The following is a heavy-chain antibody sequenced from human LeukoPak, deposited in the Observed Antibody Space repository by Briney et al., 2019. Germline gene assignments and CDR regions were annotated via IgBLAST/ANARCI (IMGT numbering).Heavy chain of an antibody. V-gene: IGHV1-18*04. Sequence: ASVKVSCKASGYTFTGYYMHWVRQAPGQGLEWMGWISGYSGNTKYVEKLQGRVIMTTDTSTTTAYMELRSLRSDDTAVYYCARDGVSSGWYSDYWGQGTLVTVSS. D-gene: IGHD6-19*01. CDR3: ARDGVSSGWYSDY. CDR2: ISGYSGNT. CDR1: GYTFTGYY. J-gene: IGHJ4*02.